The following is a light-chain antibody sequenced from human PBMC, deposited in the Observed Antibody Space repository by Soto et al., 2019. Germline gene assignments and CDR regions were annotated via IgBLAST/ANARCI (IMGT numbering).Light chain of an antibody. CDR1: QSVSSNN. Sequence: EIVLTQSPGTLSLSPGERATLSCRASQSVSSNNLAWYQQRPGQAPRVVIYGASTRATGIPERFSGSGSGTDFTLTISRLEPEDFAVYYCHHYGSWTFGQGTKVEVK. V-gene: IGKV3-20*01. J-gene: IGKJ1*01. CDR3: HHYGSWT. CDR2: GAS.